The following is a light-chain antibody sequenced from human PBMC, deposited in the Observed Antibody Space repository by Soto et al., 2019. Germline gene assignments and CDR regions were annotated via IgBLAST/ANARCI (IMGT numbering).Light chain of an antibody. V-gene: IGKV3-20*01. Sequence: EIVLTQSPGTLSLSSGERATVSCRTTQSDSSTSLAWYQQKPGQAPRLLIYGASTRAAGIPDRFSGSGAGTDFTLTISRLEPEDSAVYYCQLYGRTFGQGTKLEIK. CDR3: QLYGRT. J-gene: IGKJ2*01. CDR1: QSDSSTS. CDR2: GAS.